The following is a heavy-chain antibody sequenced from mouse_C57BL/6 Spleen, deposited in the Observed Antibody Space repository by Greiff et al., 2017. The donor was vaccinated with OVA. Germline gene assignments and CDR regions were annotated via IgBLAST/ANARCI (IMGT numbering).Heavy chain of an antibody. CDR3: AREGDYYGSSYAWFAY. Sequence: LQQSGAELARPGASVKLSCKASGYTFTSYGISWVKQRTGQGLEWIGEIYPRSGNTYYNEKFKGKATLTADKSSSTAYMELRSLTSEDSAVYFCAREGDYYGSSYAWFAYWGQGTLVTVSA. J-gene: IGHJ3*01. CDR2: IYPRSGNT. CDR1: GYTFTSYG. D-gene: IGHD1-1*01. V-gene: IGHV1-81*01.